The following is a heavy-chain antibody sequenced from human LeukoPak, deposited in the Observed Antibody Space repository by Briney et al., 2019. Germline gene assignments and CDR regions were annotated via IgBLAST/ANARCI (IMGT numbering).Heavy chain of an antibody. J-gene: IGHJ4*02. CDR1: GFTVSSSY. CDR3: ARAPYSSSWYFDY. D-gene: IGHD6-13*01. CDR2: IYSGGST. Sequence: PGGSLRLSCAASGFTVSSSYMTWVRQAPGKGLEWVSVIYSGGSTHYAGSVKGRFTISRDNSKNTVYLQMNSLRAEDTAVYYCARAPYSSSWYFDYWGQGTLVTVS. V-gene: IGHV3-66*01.